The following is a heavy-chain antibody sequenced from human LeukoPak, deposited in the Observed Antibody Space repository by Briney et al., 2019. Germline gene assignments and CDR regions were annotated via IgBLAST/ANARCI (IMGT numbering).Heavy chain of an antibody. CDR2: ISSSGSTI. D-gene: IGHD6-13*01. CDR3: ARERAAAGIDY. CDR1: GFTFSDYY. J-gene: IGHJ4*02. Sequence: GGSLRLSCAASGFTFSDYYMSWIRQAPGKGLEWVSYISSSGSTIYCADSVKGRFTISRDNAKNLLYLQMNSLRAEDTAVYYCARERAAAGIDYWGQGTLVTVSS. V-gene: IGHV3-11*01.